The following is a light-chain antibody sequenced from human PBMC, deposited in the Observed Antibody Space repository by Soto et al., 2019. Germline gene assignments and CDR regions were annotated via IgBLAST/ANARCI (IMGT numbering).Light chain of an antibody. CDR2: DAS. V-gene: IGKV1-5*01. J-gene: IGKJ4*01. CDR3: QQYHSYSPKLT. Sequence: DIQMTQSPSTLSASVGDRVTITCRASKSISSWLAWYQQKPGKAPKLQIYDASRLESGVPSRFSGSGSGTEFPLPIRRLPPDDFATYYCQQYHSYSPKLTFGGGPKVEIK. CDR1: KSISSW.